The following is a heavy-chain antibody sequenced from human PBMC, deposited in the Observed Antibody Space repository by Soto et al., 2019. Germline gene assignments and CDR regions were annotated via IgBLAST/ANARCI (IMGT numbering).Heavy chain of an antibody. V-gene: IGHV3-64*01. D-gene: IGHD6-19*01. Sequence: GGSLRLSCSASGFTFSSYAMHWVRQNPGKGLEYVSAISSNGGSTYYANSVKGRFTISRDNSKNTLYLQMGSLRAEDMAVYYCAREGSSGWLYYFDYWGQGALVTVSS. CDR1: GFTFSSYA. CDR2: ISSNGGST. CDR3: AREGSSGWLYYFDY. J-gene: IGHJ4*02.